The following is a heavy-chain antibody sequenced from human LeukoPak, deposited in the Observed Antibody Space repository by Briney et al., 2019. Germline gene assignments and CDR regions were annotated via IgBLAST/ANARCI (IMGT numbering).Heavy chain of an antibody. D-gene: IGHD3-3*01. V-gene: IGHV3-53*01. CDR1: GFTVSSNY. CDR3: ARIMDYDFWSGSRYFDY. CDR2: IYSGGST. J-gene: IGHJ4*02. Sequence: PGGSLRLSCAASGFTVSSNYMSWVRQAPGKGLEWVSVIYSGGSTYYADSVKGRFTISRDNAKNSLYLQMNRLRAEDTAVYYCARIMDYDFWSGSRYFDYWGQGTLVTVSS.